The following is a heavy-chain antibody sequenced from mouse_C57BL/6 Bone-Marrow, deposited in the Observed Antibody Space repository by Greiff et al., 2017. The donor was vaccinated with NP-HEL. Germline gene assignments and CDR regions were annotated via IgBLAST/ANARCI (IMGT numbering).Heavy chain of an antibody. Sequence: VQLQQSGAELVKPGASVKLSCKASGYTFTEYTIHWLKQRSGQGLEWIGWFYPGSGSIKYNETFKDKATFTADKSSSTVYMELSRLTSEDSAVYFCARHGLRGGYGSSYDAMDYWGQGTSVTVSA. CDR1: GYTFTEYT. V-gene: IGHV1-62-2*01. D-gene: IGHD1-1*01. CDR3: ARHGLRGGYGSSYDAMDY. CDR2: FYPGSGSI. J-gene: IGHJ4*01.